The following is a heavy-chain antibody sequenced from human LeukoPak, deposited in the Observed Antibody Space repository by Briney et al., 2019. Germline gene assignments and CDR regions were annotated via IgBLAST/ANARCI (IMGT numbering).Heavy chain of an antibody. CDR1: GFTFSSYA. CDR2: INSHGSRT. J-gene: IGHJ5*02. Sequence: GGSLTLSCSASGFTFSSYAMHWVRQAPGKGLVWVSRINSHGSRTTYPDSVKGRFTISRDNAKNTLYLQMNSLRAEDTAMYYCARGYSGIFYNWFDTWGQGTLVTVSS. D-gene: IGHD1-26*01. V-gene: IGHV3-74*01. CDR3: ARGYSGIFYNWFDT.